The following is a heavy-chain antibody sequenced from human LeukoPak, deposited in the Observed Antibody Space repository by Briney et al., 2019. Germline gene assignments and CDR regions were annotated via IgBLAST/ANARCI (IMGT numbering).Heavy chain of an antibody. Sequence: SETLSLTCVVYGESFSGYSWSWIRQPPGKGLEWIGEINQRRNTNYNPSLKSRVTISIDTSKNQFSLKLSSVTAADTAIYYCARHGWHAWYFDLWGRGTLVTVSS. CDR1: GESFSGYS. J-gene: IGHJ2*01. V-gene: IGHV4-34*01. CDR2: INQRRNT. D-gene: IGHD6-19*01. CDR3: ARHGWHAWYFDL.